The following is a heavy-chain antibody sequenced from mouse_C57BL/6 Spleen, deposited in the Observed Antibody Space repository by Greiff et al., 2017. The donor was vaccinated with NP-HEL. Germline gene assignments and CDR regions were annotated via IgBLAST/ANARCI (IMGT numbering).Heavy chain of an antibody. D-gene: IGHD1-3*01. Sequence: VKLQQPGAELVKPGASVKLSCKASGYTFTSYWMHWVKQRPGQGLEWIGMIHPNSGSTNYNEKFKSKATLTVDKSSSTAYMQLSSLTSEDSAVYYCARSEYSPAWFAYWGQGTLVTVSA. J-gene: IGHJ3*01. V-gene: IGHV1-64*01. CDR2: IHPNSGST. CDR3: ARSEYSPAWFAY. CDR1: GYTFTSYW.